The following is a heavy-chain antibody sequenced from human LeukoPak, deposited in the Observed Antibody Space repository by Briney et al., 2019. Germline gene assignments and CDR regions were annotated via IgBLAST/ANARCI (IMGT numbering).Heavy chain of an antibody. V-gene: IGHV1-2*02. Sequence: ASVKVSCKASGYTFTGYYMHWVRQAPGQGLEWMGWINPNSGGTNYAQKFQGRVTMTRDTSISTAYMELSRLRSDDTAVYYCARVYDFWSGYPRYFDYWGQGTLVTVSS. CDR1: GYTFTGYY. CDR3: ARVYDFWSGYPRYFDY. J-gene: IGHJ4*02. CDR2: INPNSGGT. D-gene: IGHD3-3*01.